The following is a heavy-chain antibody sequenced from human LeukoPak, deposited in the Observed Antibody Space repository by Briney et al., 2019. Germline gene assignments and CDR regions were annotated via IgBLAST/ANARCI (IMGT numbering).Heavy chain of an antibody. V-gene: IGHV5-51*01. CDR2: IHPGAYKR. Sequence: GESLKISGQASGYRFTSYWMGGVRQMPGKGLEWMGVIHPGAYKRRYSPSFEGQVTISADRSISTAYMQWTSLKAWDTDMYYCARRTESGWKWFDPWGQGTLVTVSS. D-gene: IGHD6-25*01. CDR1: GYRFTSYW. CDR3: ARRTESGWKWFDP. J-gene: IGHJ5*02.